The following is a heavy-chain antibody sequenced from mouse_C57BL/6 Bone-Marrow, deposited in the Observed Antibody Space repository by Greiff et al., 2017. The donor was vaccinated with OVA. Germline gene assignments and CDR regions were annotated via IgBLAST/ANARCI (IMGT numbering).Heavy chain of an antibody. D-gene: IGHD2-4*01. J-gene: IGHJ3*01. CDR2: INSNNGGT. V-gene: IGHV1-18*01. CDR3: ARGGYYDYDGGAWFAY. Sequence: VHLKQSGPELAKPGASVKIPCKASGYTFTDYNMDWVKQSHGKSLEWIGDINSNNGGTIYNQKFKGKATLTVDKSSSTAYMELRSLTSEDTAVYYCARGGYYDYDGGAWFAYWGQGTLVTVSA. CDR1: GYTFTDYN.